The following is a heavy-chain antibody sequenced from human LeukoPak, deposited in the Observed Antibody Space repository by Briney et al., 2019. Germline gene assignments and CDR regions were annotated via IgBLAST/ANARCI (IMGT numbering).Heavy chain of an antibody. CDR2: IYYSGDT. Sequence: SETLSLTCTVSGGSISSSYWSWIRQPPGKGLECIGYIYYSGDTNYNPSLKSRVSMSLDTSKNQLSLKLSSVAAADTAVYYCARHYNYDSGGDPFDFWGQGTLVTVSS. V-gene: IGHV4-59*08. CDR3: ARHYNYDSGGDPFDF. CDR1: GGSISSSY. D-gene: IGHD3-22*01. J-gene: IGHJ4*02.